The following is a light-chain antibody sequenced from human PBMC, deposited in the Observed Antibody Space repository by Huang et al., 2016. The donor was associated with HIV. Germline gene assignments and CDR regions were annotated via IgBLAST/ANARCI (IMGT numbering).Light chain of an antibody. CDR3: QQYHNWPYS. J-gene: IGKJ2*03. CDR1: QSIATN. CDR2: DAS. V-gene: IGKV3-15*01. Sequence: EIVMTQSPATLSVSPGEGATLSCRANQSIATNLAWYHQRPGQAPRIRIYDASTRASGLPSRFSGSGSGTEFTLTVSGLQSEDFAVYYCQQYHNWPYSFGQGTKLEIK.